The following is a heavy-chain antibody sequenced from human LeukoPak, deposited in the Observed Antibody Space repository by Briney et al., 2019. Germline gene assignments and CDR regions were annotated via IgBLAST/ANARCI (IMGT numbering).Heavy chain of an antibody. J-gene: IGHJ6*02. CDR2: IYYSGST. CDR3: ARQAYYYDSSGTDYYYYYGMDV. Sequence: SETLSLTCTVSGGSISSYYWSWIRQPPGKGLEWIGYIYYSGSTNYNPSLKSRVTISVDTSKNQFSLKLSSVTAADTAVYYCARQAYYYDSSGTDYYYYYGMDVWGQGTTVTVSS. D-gene: IGHD3-22*01. V-gene: IGHV4-59*08. CDR1: GGSISSYY.